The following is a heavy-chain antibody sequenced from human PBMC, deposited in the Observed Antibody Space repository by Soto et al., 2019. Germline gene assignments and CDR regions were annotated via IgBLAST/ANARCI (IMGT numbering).Heavy chain of an antibody. D-gene: IGHD3-3*01. Sequence: ASVKVSCKASGYTFTSYGISWVRQAPGQGLEWMGWISAYNGNTNYAQKLQGRVTMTTDTSTSTAYMELRSLRSDDTAVYYCAGAPPYYDFWSGPYNWFDPWGQGTLVTVS. J-gene: IGHJ5*02. CDR1: GYTFTSYG. V-gene: IGHV1-18*01. CDR3: AGAPPYYDFWSGPYNWFDP. CDR2: ISAYNGNT.